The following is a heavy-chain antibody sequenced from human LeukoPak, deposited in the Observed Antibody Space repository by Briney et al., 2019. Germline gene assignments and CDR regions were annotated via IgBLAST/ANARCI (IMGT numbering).Heavy chain of an antibody. CDR1: GGTFSSYA. V-gene: IGHV1-69*05. Sequence: SSVKVCCKASGGTFSSYAISWVRQAPGQGLEWMGGIIPIFGTANYAQELQRRITITTDDSTSTAYMELSSLRSDDTAVYYCATHFYYDSSSYYNGGFDYWGQGTLVTVSS. CDR3: ATHFYYDSSSYYNGGFDY. D-gene: IGHD3-22*01. J-gene: IGHJ4*02. CDR2: IIPIFGTA.